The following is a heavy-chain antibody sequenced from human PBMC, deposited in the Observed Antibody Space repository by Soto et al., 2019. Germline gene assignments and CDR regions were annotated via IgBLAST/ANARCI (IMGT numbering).Heavy chain of an antibody. CDR1: GYTFTSYY. Sequence: ASVKVSCKASGYTFTSYYMHWVRQAPGQGLEWMGIIIPSVGRANYAQKFQGRVTMTGDTSTSTVYMELSSLRSEDTAVYYCSSSSKLVVVAATRFDYWGQGTLVTVSS. J-gene: IGHJ4*02. D-gene: IGHD2-15*01. CDR3: SSSSKLVVVAATRFDY. CDR2: IIPSVGRA. V-gene: IGHV1-46*01.